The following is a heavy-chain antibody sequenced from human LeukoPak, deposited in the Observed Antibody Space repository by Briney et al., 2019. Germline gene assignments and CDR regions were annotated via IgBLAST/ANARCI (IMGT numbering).Heavy chain of an antibody. CDR1: GYTFTSYG. D-gene: IGHD1-26*01. CDR3: ARDVQVGASGLYYYYYMDV. CDR2: ISAYNGNT. Sequence: ASVKVSCKASGYTFTSYGISWVRQAPGQGLEWMGWISAYNGNTNYAQKLQGRVTMTTGTSTSTAYMELRSLRSDDTAVYYCARDVQVGASGLYYYYYMDVWGKGTTVTVSS. J-gene: IGHJ6*03. V-gene: IGHV1-18*01.